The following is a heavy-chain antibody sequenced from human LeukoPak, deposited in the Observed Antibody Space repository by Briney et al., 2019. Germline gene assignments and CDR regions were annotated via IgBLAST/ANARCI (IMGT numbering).Heavy chain of an antibody. V-gene: IGHV3-21*01. CDR1: GVTFSGYS. CDR3: ARVRSVGGNPHAFNI. Sequence: PGRSLRLSCAASGVTFSGYSMNWVRQSPRTCLDWVAPITATSLHIYYADSVKGRFTISRDNAKNSLYLQMNSLRVEDTALYYCARVRSVGGNPHAFNIWGQGTMVTVSS. J-gene: IGHJ3*02. D-gene: IGHD4-23*01. CDR2: ITATSLHI.